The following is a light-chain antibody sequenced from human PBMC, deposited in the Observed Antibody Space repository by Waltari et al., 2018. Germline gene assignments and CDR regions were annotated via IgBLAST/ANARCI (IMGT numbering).Light chain of an antibody. Sequence: CRASQSVTSISLTWYQQKCGQAPRLLIYGTSSRATGIPDRFSGSGSGTDFTFTISRLEPEDFAVYYCQQYDGEVVTFGGGTKVEI. J-gene: IGKJ4*01. V-gene: IGKV3-20*01. CDR3: QQYDGEVVT. CDR2: GTS. CDR1: QSVTSIS.